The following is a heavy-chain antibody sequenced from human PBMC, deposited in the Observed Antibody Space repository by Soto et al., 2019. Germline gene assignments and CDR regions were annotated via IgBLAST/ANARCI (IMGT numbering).Heavy chain of an antibody. J-gene: IGHJ4*02. CDR3: TTAAVAAAALDY. CDR1: GFTFSNAW. D-gene: IGHD6-13*01. V-gene: IGHV3-15*01. CDR2: IQSKTDGGKT. Sequence: GGSLRLSCAASGFTFSNAWMSWVRQAPGKGLEWVGRIQSKTDGGKTDYAATVKGRFTISREDSKTTLYLQMNSLKTEDSAVYYCTTAAVAAAALDYWGQGTLVTVSS.